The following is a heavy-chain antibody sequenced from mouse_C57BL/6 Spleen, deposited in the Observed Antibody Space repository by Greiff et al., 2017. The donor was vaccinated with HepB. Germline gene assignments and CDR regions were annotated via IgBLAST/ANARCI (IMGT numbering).Heavy chain of an antibody. V-gene: IGHV5-17*01. CDR2: ISSGSSTI. D-gene: IGHD4-1*01. CDR3: ARPELGYFDY. Sequence: EVKVEESGGGLVKPGGSLKLSCAASGFTFSDYGMHWVRQAPEKGLEWVAYISSGSSTIYYADTVKGRFTISRDNAKNTLFLQMTSLRSEDTAMYYCARPELGYFDYWGQGTTLTVSS. CDR1: GFTFSDYG. J-gene: IGHJ2*01.